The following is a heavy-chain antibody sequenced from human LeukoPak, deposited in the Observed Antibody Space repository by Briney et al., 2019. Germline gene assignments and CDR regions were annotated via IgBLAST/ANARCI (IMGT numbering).Heavy chain of an antibody. V-gene: IGHV3-74*01. Sequence: PGGCLSLSCVVSGFTFGSYCMQWVRPPAGRGLVWVACLNRDGSSTNYADFVKGRFTISRDNAKNTLHLQMNSLRVEDTAVYYCARDRDGYNSFDFWGQGTLVTVSS. J-gene: IGHJ4*02. CDR2: LNRDGSST. CDR1: GFTFGSYC. D-gene: IGHD5-24*01. CDR3: ARDRDGYNSFDF.